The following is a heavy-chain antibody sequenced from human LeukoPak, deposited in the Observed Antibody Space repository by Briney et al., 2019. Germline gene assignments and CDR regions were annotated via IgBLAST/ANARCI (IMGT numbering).Heavy chain of an antibody. D-gene: IGHD2-2*02. V-gene: IGHV4-38-2*01. J-gene: IGHJ4*02. CDR3: ARIYCSSISCYISY. Sequence: SQTLSLTCAVSGYSISNGYFWGWIRQPPGKGLEWIGSIYHSGNTYYNPSLKSRVTISVDTSKNQFSLKLTSVTAADTAVYYCARIYCSSISCYISYWGQGSLATVSP. CDR2: IYHSGNT. CDR1: GYSISNGYF.